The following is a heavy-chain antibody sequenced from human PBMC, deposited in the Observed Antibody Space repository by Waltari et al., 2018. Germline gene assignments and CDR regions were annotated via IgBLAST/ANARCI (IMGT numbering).Heavy chain of an antibody. J-gene: IGHJ4*02. D-gene: IGHD2-21*01. CDR2: ISSSGSTI. Sequence: EVQLVESGGGWGQHGGSLRLLGAASGFTFGGCEMNWVRQAPGKGLEWVSYISSSGSTIYYADSVKGRFTISRDNAKNSLYLQMNSLRAEDTAVYYCARDQGDNWGQGTLVTVSS. V-gene: IGHV3-48*03. CDR3: ARDQGDN. CDR1: GFTFGGCE.